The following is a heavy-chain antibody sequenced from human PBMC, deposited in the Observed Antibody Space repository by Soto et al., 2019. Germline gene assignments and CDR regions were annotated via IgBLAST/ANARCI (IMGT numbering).Heavy chain of an antibody. V-gene: IGHV3-30*03. D-gene: IGHD4-17*01. CDR2: ISYDGSNK. J-gene: IGHJ3*02. CDR3: AAVTTETAFDI. CDR1: GFTFICYG. Sequence: GGSLRLSCAASGFTFICYGMHWVRRAPGKGLEWVAVISYDGSNKYYADSVKGRFTISRDNSKNTLYLQMNSLRAEDTAVYYCAAVTTETAFDIWGQGTMVTVSS.